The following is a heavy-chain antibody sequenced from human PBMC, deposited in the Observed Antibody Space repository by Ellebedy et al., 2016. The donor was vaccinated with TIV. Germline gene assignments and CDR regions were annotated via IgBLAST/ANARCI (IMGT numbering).Heavy chain of an antibody. V-gene: IGHV3-30-3*01. CDR1: GFTFSSYA. D-gene: IGHD4-17*01. CDR3: ARGEETYGMGYFDY. J-gene: IGHJ4*02. Sequence: GESLKISCAASGFTFSSYAMHWVRQAPGKGLEWVAVISYDGNNKYYADSVKGRFTISRDNSKNTLYLQMNSLRAEDTAVYYCARGEETYGMGYFDYLGQGTLVTVSS. CDR2: ISYDGNNK.